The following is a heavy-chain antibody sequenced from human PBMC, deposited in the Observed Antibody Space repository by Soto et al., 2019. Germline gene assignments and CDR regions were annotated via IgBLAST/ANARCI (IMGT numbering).Heavy chain of an antibody. CDR2: INPNSGGT. CDR3: ARVNVVVVAATREYYFDY. Sequence: ASVKVSCKASGYTFTGYYMHWVRQAPGQGLEWMGWINPNSGGTNYAQKFQGRVTMTRDTSISTAYMELSRLRSDDTAVYYCARVNVVVVAATREYYFDYWGQGTLVAVSS. D-gene: IGHD2-15*01. CDR1: GYTFTGYY. J-gene: IGHJ4*02. V-gene: IGHV1-2*02.